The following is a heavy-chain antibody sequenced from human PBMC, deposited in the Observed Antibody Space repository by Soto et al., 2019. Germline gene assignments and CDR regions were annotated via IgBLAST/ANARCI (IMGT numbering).Heavy chain of an antibody. Sequence: SVKVSWPASGGTFSSDTISWVRQAPGQGLEWMGGIIPIFDTANYAQKFQGRVTITADKSTSTVSMELSSLRSEDTAMYYCARGNRPIFGEPHPPYYYCSTDGWGQGTTVTVAS. CDR1: GGTFSSDT. J-gene: IGHJ6*02. CDR3: ARGNRPIFGEPHPPYYYCSTDG. D-gene: IGHD3-3*01. V-gene: IGHV1-69*06. CDR2: IIPIFDTA.